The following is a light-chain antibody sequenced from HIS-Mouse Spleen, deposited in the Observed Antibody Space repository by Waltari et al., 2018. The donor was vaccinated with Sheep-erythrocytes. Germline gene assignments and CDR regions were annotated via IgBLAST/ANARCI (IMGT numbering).Light chain of an antibody. J-gene: IGLJ3*02. CDR3: SSYAGSNNWV. CDR2: EVS. CDR1: SSDVGGYNY. Sequence: QSALTQPPSASGSPGQSVTISCTGTSSDVGGYNYVSWYQQHPGKAPKLMIYEVSKRPSGVPDRCSGSKPGHTAPLTVSGLQAEDEADYYCSSYAGSNNWVFGGGTKLTVL. V-gene: IGLV2-8*01.